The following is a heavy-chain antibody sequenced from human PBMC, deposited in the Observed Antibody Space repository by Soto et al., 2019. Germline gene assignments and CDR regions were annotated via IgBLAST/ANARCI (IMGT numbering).Heavy chain of an antibody. CDR3: AKDLRKTSNHFWSGYYTGIYAMDV. V-gene: IGHV3-23*01. D-gene: IGHD3-3*02. J-gene: IGHJ6*02. CDR2: ITGDGGST. CDR1: GFTFRNYA. Sequence: GGSRRLSCAASGFTFRNYAMSWFRPAPGKGLEWVSTITGDGGSTYYADSVKGRFSISRDKSKNTVSLQMNSLRVEDTAVYYCAKDLRKTSNHFWSGYYTGIYAMDVWAQGTTVTVSS.